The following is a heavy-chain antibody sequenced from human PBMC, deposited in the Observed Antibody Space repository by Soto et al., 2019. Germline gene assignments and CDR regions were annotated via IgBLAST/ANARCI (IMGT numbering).Heavy chain of an antibody. Sequence: GGSLRLSCAASGFTFSNAWMSWVRQAPGKXXXXVVLIRSNANNFPSPYSTSVIVRFTISRYDSKNTAYLQINSLKTEDTAVYYFTSHQWPAGPQISVDRLDYWGQGTLVT. J-gene: IGHJ4*02. CDR1: GFTFSNAW. V-gene: IGHV3-73*01. CDR2: IRSNANNFPS. CDR3: TSHQWPAGPQISVDRLDY. D-gene: IGHD6-19*01.